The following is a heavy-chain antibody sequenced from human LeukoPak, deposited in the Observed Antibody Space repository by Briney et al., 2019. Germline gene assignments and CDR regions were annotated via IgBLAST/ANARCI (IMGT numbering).Heavy chain of an antibody. CDR3: ARQGTASRFGYFDY. CDR2: IYPGDSDT. Sequence: GEALQISFEASGYSFTTYWIGWVRQMPGKGLEWMGIIYPGDSDTRYSPSFQGQVSISADKSISTAFLQWSSLKASDTAMYYCARQGTASRFGYFDYWGQGTLVAVSS. D-gene: IGHD6-13*01. V-gene: IGHV5-51*01. J-gene: IGHJ4*02. CDR1: GYSFTTYW.